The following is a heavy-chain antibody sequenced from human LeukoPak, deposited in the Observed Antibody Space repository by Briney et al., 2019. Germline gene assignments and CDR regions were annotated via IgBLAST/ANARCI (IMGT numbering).Heavy chain of an antibody. CDR1: GGSFSGYY. Sequence: SETLSLTCAVYGGSFSGYYWSWIRQPPGKGLEWIGEINHSGSTNYNPSLKSRVTISVDTSKNQFSLKLSSVTAADTAVYYCARGLHYYDSSGYYWGQGTLVTVSS. CDR3: ARGLHYYDSSGYY. CDR2: INHSGST. V-gene: IGHV4-34*01. J-gene: IGHJ4*02. D-gene: IGHD3-22*01.